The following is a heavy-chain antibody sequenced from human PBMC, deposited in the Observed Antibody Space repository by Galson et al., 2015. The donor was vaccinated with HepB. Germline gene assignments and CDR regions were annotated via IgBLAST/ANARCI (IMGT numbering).Heavy chain of an antibody. CDR2: VSGSGNT. D-gene: IGHD3-22*01. V-gene: IGHV4-4*07. J-gene: IGHJ4*02. CDR1: DDSMTNSH. Sequence: ETLSLTCRVSDDSMTNSHWSWIRQPTGKGLQWIGRVSGSGNTIYNPSLKSRVTMSIDTSKSHFSLRLTSVTAADTAAYYCARTRGRLFEGHHFDNWGQGILVTVSS. CDR3: ARTRGRLFEGHHFDN.